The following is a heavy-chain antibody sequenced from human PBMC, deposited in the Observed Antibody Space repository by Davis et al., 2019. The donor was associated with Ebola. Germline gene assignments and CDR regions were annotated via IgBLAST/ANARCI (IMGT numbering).Heavy chain of an antibody. D-gene: IGHD2-15*01. CDR2: IRSKANSYAT. CDR1: GFTFSGSA. CDR3: ARNEYCSGGSCYLAYYYYGMDV. V-gene: IGHV3-73*01. Sequence: GGSLKISCAASGFTFSGSAMHWVRQASGKGLEWVGRIRSKANSYATAYAASVKGRFTISRDDSKNTAYLQMNSLRAEDTAVYYCARNEYCSGGSCYLAYYYYGMDVWGQGTTVTVSS. J-gene: IGHJ6*02.